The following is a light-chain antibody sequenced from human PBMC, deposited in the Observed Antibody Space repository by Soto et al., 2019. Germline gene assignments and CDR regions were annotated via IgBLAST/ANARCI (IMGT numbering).Light chain of an antibody. V-gene: IGKV3-11*01. J-gene: IGKJ4*01. Sequence: EIVLTQSPATLSLSPGERATLSCRASQSISSYLAWYQRKPGQAPRLLIYDASNRAPGIPARFSGSGSGADFTLTISSLDPEDFAVYYCQQRGNWPLTFGGGTKVEIK. CDR3: QQRGNWPLT. CDR1: QSISSY. CDR2: DAS.